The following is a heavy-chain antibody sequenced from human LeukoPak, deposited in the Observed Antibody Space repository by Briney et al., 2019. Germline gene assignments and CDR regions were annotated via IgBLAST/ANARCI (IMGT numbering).Heavy chain of an antibody. Sequence: PGGSLRLSCEASGFTFNGHWMHWVRQAPGKGLVWVSLINGDGSTISYADSVKGRFTISRDNAKNTLYLQMNSLRAEDTAVYYCARDGVEFYNWFDPWGQGTLVTVSS. V-gene: IGHV3-74*01. CDR2: INGDGSTI. D-gene: IGHD2-21*01. CDR1: GFTFNGHW. J-gene: IGHJ5*02. CDR3: ARDGVEFYNWFDP.